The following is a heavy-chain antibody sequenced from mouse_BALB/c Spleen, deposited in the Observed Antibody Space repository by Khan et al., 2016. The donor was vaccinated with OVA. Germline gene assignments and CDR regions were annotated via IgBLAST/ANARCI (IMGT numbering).Heavy chain of an antibody. D-gene: IGHD1-1*01. CDR2: IFPGDGSA. J-gene: IGHJ1*01. CDR1: GYTFTNYD. Sequence: QVQLQQSGAELVKPGASVKLSCKASGYTFTNYDLNWVRLRPEQGLEWIGWIFPGDGSAKYNEKFKGKATLTTDKSSSTAYMQLSRLTSEDSAVYIGARHYDGGVVYGYFDGWGAGTAGTVSS. V-gene: IGHV1-85*01. CDR3: ARHYDGGVVYGYFDG.